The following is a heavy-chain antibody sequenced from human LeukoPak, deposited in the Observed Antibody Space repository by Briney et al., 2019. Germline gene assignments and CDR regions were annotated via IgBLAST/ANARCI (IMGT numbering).Heavy chain of an antibody. Sequence: ASVKVSCKASGYTFSSYTMNWVRQAPGQGLEWMGWINTKTGNPTYAQGFTGRFVFSLDTSVSTAYLQISSLKAEDTAVYYCARASFYYDSSGYYSLDAFDIWGQGTMATVSS. D-gene: IGHD3-22*01. V-gene: IGHV7-4-1*02. CDR2: INTKTGNP. J-gene: IGHJ3*02. CDR3: ARASFYYDSSGYYSLDAFDI. CDR1: GYTFSSYT.